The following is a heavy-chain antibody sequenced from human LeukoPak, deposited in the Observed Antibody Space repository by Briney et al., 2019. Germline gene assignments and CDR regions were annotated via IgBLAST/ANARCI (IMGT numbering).Heavy chain of an antibody. Sequence: GGSLRLSCAASGFTVTDYAMTWIRQSPGKGLEWVSSMSDIGPNTYYADSVKGRFTVSRDTSKNTLFLQMNSLRAEDTALYYCARRLSLRFDAFAVWGPGTVVTVSS. CDR3: ARRLSLRFDAFAV. V-gene: IGHV3-23*01. CDR2: MSDIGPNT. J-gene: IGHJ3*01. D-gene: IGHD3-3*01. CDR1: GFTVTDYA.